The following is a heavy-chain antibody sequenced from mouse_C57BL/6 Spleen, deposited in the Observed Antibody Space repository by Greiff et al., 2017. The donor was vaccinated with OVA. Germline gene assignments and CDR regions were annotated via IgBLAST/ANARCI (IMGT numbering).Heavy chain of an antibody. D-gene: IGHD2-2*01. J-gene: IGHJ1*03. CDR1: GYTFTSYW. Sequence: VQLQQPGTELVKPGASVKLSCKASGYTFTSYWMHWVKQRPGQGLEWIGNINPSNGGTNYNEKFKSKATLTVDKSSSTAYMQLSSLTSEDSAVYYCASTMVTRVWYFDVWGTGTTVTVSS. CDR2: INPSNGGT. CDR3: ASTMVTRVWYFDV. V-gene: IGHV1-53*01.